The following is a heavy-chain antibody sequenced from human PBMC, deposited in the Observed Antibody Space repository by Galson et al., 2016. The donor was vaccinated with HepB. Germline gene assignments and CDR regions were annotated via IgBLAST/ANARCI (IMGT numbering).Heavy chain of an antibody. J-gene: IGHJ4*02. D-gene: IGHD3-3*01. CDR1: GLGFSGYA. CDR3: ARDGWVAASKTFLEH. Sequence: SLRLSCAASGLGFSGYAMHWVRQAPGKEFEWLACISHIGGTAHADSVKGRFTISRDDSKKTLYLQMNSLSDEDTAVYYCARDGWVAASKTFLEHWGQGTLVTVSS. V-gene: IGHV3-30-3*01. CDR2: ISHIGGTA.